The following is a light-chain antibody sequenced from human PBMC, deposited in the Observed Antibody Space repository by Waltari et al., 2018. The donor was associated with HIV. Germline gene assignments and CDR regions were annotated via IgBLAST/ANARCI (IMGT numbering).Light chain of an antibody. V-gene: IGLV2-14*01. J-gene: IGLJ3*02. CDR1: NSDIGGYNY. CDR2: EVT. Sequence: QSALTQPASVSGSPGQSITISCTGTNSDIGGYNYVSWYQQHPGKAPILLIYEVTHRPSGISYLFSGSKSGNTASMTISGLQAEDEADYYCSSYTTTTTILFGGGTKVTVL. CDR3: SSYTTTTTIL.